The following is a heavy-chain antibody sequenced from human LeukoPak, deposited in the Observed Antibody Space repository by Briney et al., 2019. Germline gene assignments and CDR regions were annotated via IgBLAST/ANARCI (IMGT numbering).Heavy chain of an antibody. V-gene: IGHV4-4*07. D-gene: IGHD6-6*01. CDR1: GVSISSYY. CDR3: ARDRGSSYSYYYYYYMDV. J-gene: IGHJ6*03. Sequence: SETLSLTCTVSGVSISSYYWSWLRQPAGKGLEWIGRIYTSGSTNYNPSLKSRVTMSVDTSKNQFSLKLSSVTAADTAVYYCARDRGSSYSYYYYYYMDVWGKGTTVTVSS. CDR2: IYTSGST.